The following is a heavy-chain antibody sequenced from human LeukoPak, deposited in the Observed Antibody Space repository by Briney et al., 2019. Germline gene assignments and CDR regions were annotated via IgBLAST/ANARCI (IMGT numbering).Heavy chain of an antibody. CDR2: ISGSGGST. CDR1: GFTFSSYA. CDR3: ARGSTIFGVVIHPFDY. Sequence: GGSLRLSCAASGFTFSSYAMSWVRQAPGKGLEGVSAISGSGGSTYYADSVKGRFTISRDNSKNTLYLQMNSLRAEDTAVYYCARGSTIFGVVIHPFDYWGQGTLVTVSS. D-gene: IGHD3-3*01. V-gene: IGHV3-23*01. J-gene: IGHJ4*02.